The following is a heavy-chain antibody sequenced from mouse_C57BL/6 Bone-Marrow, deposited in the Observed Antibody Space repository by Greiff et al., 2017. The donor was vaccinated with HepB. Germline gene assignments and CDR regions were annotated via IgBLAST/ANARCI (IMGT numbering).Heavy chain of an antibody. Sequence: QVHVKQSGAELARPGASVKMSCKASGYTFTSYTMHWVKQRPGQGLEWIGYINPSSGYTKYNQKFKDKATLTADKSSSTAYMQLSSLTSEDSAVYYCATNWDDYWGQGTTLTVSS. V-gene: IGHV1-4*01. CDR1: GYTFTSYT. J-gene: IGHJ2*01. CDR3: ATNWDDY. D-gene: IGHD4-1*01. CDR2: INPSSGYT.